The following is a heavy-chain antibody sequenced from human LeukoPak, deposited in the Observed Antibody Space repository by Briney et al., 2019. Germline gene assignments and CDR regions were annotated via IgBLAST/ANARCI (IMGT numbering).Heavy chain of an antibody. Sequence: SVKVSCKASGYTFTSYGISWVRQAPGQGLEWMGGIIPIFGTANYAQKFQGRVTITTDESTSTAYMELSSLRSEDTAVYYCARDYGSYGPIEAFDIWGQGTMVTVSS. CDR1: GYTFTSYG. V-gene: IGHV1-69*05. CDR3: ARDYGSYGPIEAFDI. CDR2: IIPIFGTA. J-gene: IGHJ3*02. D-gene: IGHD1-26*01.